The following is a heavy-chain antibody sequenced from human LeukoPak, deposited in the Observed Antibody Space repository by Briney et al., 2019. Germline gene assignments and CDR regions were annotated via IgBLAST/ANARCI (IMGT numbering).Heavy chain of an antibody. Sequence: PGRSLRLSCAASGFTFSSYAMHWVRQAPGKGLEWVAVISYDGSNKYYADSVKGRFTISRDNSKNTLYLQMNSLRAEDTAVYYCARVRLAMVRGVIPQPLDYWGQGTLVTVDS. CDR1: GFTFSSYA. CDR2: ISYDGSNK. CDR3: ARVRLAMVRGVIPQPLDY. D-gene: IGHD3-10*01. V-gene: IGHV3-30*04. J-gene: IGHJ4*02.